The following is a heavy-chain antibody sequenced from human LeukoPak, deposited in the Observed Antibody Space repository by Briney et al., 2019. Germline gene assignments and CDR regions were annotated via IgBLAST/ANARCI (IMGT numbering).Heavy chain of an antibody. J-gene: IGHJ5*01. V-gene: IGHV4-34*01. D-gene: IGHD3-10*01. CDR2: INHSGST. CDR1: GGSLSGYY. Sequence: SETLSLTCGVYGGSLSGYYWSWIRQPPGKGLEWIGEINHSGSTNSNSSLKSRVTVSIDTSKNQFSLNLTSVTAADTAVYYCARGARLWFGELYRDHNWFDSWGQGTLVTVSS. CDR3: ARGARLWFGELYRDHNWFDS.